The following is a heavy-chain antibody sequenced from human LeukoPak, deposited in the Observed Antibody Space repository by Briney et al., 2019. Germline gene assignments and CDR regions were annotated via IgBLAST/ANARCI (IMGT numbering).Heavy chain of an antibody. CDR1: GYTLTELS. J-gene: IGHJ3*02. CDR3: ARTDCGDYKDAFDI. CDR2: FDPEDVET. D-gene: IGHD4-17*01. V-gene: IGHV1-24*01. Sequence: WASVKVSCKVSGYTLTELSMHWVRQAPGKGLEWMGGFDPEDVETIYAQKFQGRVTMTEDTSTDTTYMELSSLRSEDTAVYYCARTDCGDYKDAFDIWGQGTMVTVPS.